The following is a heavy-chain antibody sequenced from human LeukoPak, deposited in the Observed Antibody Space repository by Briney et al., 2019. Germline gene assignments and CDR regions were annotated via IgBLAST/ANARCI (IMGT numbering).Heavy chain of an antibody. D-gene: IGHD4-23*01. CDR1: GFTFSSYS. CDR2: ISGSSYYT. Sequence: GGSLRLSCAASGFTFSSYSMNWVRQAPGKGLEWVSSISGSSYYTYYADSVKGRFTISRDNAKNSLYLQMNSLRAEDTAVYYCARVRWYLVYWGQGTLVTVSS. CDR3: ARVRWYLVY. J-gene: IGHJ4*02. V-gene: IGHV3-21*04.